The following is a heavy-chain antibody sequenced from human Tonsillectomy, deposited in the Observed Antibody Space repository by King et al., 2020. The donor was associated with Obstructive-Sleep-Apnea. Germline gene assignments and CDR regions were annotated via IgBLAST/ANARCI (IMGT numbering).Heavy chain of an antibody. CDR2: IKKKSDGGTT. D-gene: IGHD3-9*01. CDR1: GFTVSNAW. CDR3: TRDYDILTGYYYGAFDI. V-gene: IGHV3-15*01. Sequence: VQLVESGGGLVKPGGSLRLSCAASGFTVSNAWMSWVRQAPGKGLEWVGRIKKKSDGGTTDYAAPVKGRFTISRDDSKKTLYLQMNSLKTEDTAVYYCTRDYDILTGYYYGAFDIWGQGTMVTVSS. J-gene: IGHJ3*02.